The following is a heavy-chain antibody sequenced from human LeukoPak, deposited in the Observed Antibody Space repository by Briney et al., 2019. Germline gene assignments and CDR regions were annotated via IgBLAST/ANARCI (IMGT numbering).Heavy chain of an antibody. CDR3: ARRTGVILWFGELTGYYYMDV. Sequence: ASVKVSCKASGYTFSSYDINWVRQATGQGLEWMGWMNPNSGNTAYAQKFQGRVTMTTDTSTSTAYMELRSLRSDDTAVYYCARRTGVILWFGELTGYYYMDVWGKGTTVTVSS. V-gene: IGHV1-8*02. J-gene: IGHJ6*03. CDR1: GYTFSSYD. D-gene: IGHD3-10*01. CDR2: MNPNSGNT.